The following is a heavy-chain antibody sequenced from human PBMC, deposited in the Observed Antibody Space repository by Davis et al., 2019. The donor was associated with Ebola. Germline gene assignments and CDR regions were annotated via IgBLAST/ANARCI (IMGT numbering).Heavy chain of an antibody. Sequence: PGGSLRLSCAASGFTFRSFTMNWVRQAPGNGLEWVSTISNDGGAIYYADSVRGRFTISRDNSKDTLFLQMDSLRPEDTAIYYCTKDRGGSSQYWGQGTQVIVSS. V-gene: IGHV3-23*01. J-gene: IGHJ4*02. CDR2: ISNDGGAI. CDR3: TKDRGGSSQY. CDR1: GFTFRSFT. D-gene: IGHD2-2*01.